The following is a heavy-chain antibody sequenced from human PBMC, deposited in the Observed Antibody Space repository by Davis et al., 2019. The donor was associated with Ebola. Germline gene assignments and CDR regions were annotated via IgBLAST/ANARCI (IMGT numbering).Heavy chain of an antibody. CDR2: INAGNGNT. J-gene: IGHJ5*02. Sequence: AASVKVSCKASGYTFTSYAMHWVRQAPGQRLEWMGWINAGNGNTKYSQKFQGRVTITRDTSASTAYMELSSLRSEDTAVYYCARDSATFWFDPWGQGTLVTVSS. D-gene: IGHD6-25*01. CDR3: ARDSATFWFDP. CDR1: GYTFTSYA. V-gene: IGHV1-3*01.